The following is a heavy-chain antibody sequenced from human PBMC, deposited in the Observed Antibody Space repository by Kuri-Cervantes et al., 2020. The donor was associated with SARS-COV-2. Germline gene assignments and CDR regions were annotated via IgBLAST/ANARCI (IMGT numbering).Heavy chain of an antibody. CDR2: ISSTSSYI. V-gene: IGHV3-21*01. Sequence: GESLKISCAASGSAFSDYSMLWFRQAPGKGLEWVSSISSTSSYIYYADSVKGRFTISRDNAKNSLYLQMNSLRAEDTAVYYCARDCSSPYKYYYYYYMDVWGKGTTVTVSS. J-gene: IGHJ6*03. CDR3: ARDCSSPYKYYYYYYMDV. D-gene: IGHD6-13*01. CDR1: GSAFSDYS.